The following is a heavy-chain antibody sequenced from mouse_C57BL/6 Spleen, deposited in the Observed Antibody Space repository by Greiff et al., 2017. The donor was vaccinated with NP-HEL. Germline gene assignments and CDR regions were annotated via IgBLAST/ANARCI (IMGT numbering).Heavy chain of an antibody. V-gene: IGHV3-6*01. CDR2: ISYDGSN. CDR3: ARDPPYYYGSSFAY. D-gene: IGHD1-1*01. J-gene: IGHJ3*01. Sequence: EVKLVESGPGLVKPSQSLSLTCSVTGYSITSGYYWNWIRQFPGNKLEWMGYISYDGSNNYNPSLKNRISITRDTSKNQFFLKLNSVTTEDTATYYCARDPPYYYGSSFAYWGQGTLVTVSA. CDR1: GYSITSGYY.